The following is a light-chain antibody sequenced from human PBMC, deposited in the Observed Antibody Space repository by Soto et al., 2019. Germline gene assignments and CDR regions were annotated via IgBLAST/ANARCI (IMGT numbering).Light chain of an antibody. CDR2: DVS. V-gene: IGLV2-14*01. J-gene: IGLJ2*01. Sequence: QSALTQPASVSGSPGQSITISCTGTSSDVGGYNYVSWYQQYPGKAPQLMIYDVSNRPSGVSNRFSGSKSGNTASLTISGLQAEDEADYYCSSYTSSSTTVVFGGGTQLTVL. CDR1: SSDVGGYNY. CDR3: SSYTSSSTTVV.